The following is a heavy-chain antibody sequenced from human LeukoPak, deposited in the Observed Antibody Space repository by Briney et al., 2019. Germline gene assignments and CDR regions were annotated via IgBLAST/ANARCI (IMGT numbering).Heavy chain of an antibody. CDR3: AKCGSGWSHFDY. CDR2: ISSSSSII. J-gene: IGHJ4*02. D-gene: IGHD6-19*01. Sequence: PGGSLRLSCAASGFTFSSYSMNWVRQAPGKGLEWLSYISSSSSIIYYADSVKGRFTISRDNSKSTLFLQMNGLRAEDTAVYYCAKCGSGWSHFDYSGQGALVTVSP. V-gene: IGHV3-48*04. CDR1: GFTFSSYS.